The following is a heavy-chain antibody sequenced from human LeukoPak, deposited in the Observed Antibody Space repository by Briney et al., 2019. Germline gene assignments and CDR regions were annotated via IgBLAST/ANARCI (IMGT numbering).Heavy chain of an antibody. CDR3: ARARGSLYSDY. V-gene: IGHV3-33*03. J-gene: IGHJ4*02. Sequence: GGSLRLSCTASGFNFRIYGMHWVRQAPGKGLEWVAVMWDDGTNEYYVESVKGRFTISRDNGKRTLYLQMNSLRVEDTAVYYCARARGSLYSDYWGQGTLVTVSS. CDR2: MWDDGTNE. CDR1: GFNFRIYG.